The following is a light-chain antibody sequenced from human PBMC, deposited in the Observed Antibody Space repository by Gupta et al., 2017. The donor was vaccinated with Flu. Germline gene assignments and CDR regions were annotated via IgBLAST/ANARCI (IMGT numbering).Light chain of an antibody. CDR3: GTWDSSLSAVV. CDR1: SSNIGNNY. J-gene: IGLJ2*01. CDR2: ENN. Sequence: QSLLPPPPSVSPGPGQKVTISCSGSSSNIGNNYVSWYQQLPGTAPKLLIYENNKRPSGIPDRFSGSKSGTSATLGITGLQTGDEADYYCGTWDSSLSAVVFGGGTKLTVL. V-gene: IGLV1-51*02.